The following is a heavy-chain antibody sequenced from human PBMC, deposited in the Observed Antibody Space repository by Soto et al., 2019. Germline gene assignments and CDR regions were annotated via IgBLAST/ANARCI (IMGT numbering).Heavy chain of an antibody. D-gene: IGHD4-17*01. V-gene: IGHV1-2*04. Sequence: GDSVKVSCKASGYTFTGYYMHWVRQAPGQGLEWMGWINPNSGGTKYAQKFQGWVSMTRDTSISTAYMELSRLRSDDTAVYYCAREDYGDSNFDYWGQGTLVTVSS. CDR1: GYTFTGYY. J-gene: IGHJ4*02. CDR3: AREDYGDSNFDY. CDR2: INPNSGGT.